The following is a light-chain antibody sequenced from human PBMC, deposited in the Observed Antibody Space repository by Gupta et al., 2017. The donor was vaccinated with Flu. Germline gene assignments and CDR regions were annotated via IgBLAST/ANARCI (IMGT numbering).Light chain of an antibody. J-gene: IGKJ2*01. Sequence: DIQMTQSPSSLSASVGDRVTITCRASQSISSYLNWYQQKPGKAPKLLIYAASSLQSGVPSRFSGSGSGTDFTLTISRLQPEDLATSYCQQSSGRMYTLGQGTKLEIK. CDR1: QSISSY. V-gene: IGKV1-39*01. CDR3: QQSSGRMYT. CDR2: AAS.